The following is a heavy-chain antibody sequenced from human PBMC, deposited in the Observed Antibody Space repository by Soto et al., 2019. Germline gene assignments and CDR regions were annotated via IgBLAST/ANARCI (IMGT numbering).Heavy chain of an antibody. CDR1: GFTFSFYT. Sequence: EVQLVESGGGLVKPGGSLRLSCAASGFTFSFYTMTWVRQAPGKGLEWVSSISDRAAYIYYAESVKGRFTISRNNAKNALYLQMNSLRAEDTAIYCCARRLVATKADLDYWGQGTLVTVSS. J-gene: IGHJ4*02. CDR2: ISDRAAYI. V-gene: IGHV3-21*01. CDR3: ARRLVATKADLDY. D-gene: IGHD5-12*01.